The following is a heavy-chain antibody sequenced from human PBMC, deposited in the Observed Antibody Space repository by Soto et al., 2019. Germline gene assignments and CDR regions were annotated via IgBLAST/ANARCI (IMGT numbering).Heavy chain of an antibody. V-gene: IGHV3-23*01. Sequence: GGSLRLSCAASGFTFSSYAMSWVRQAPGKGLEWVSAISGSGGSTYYADSVKGRFTISRDNSKNTLYLQMNSLRAEDTAVYYCAKAPSAPYYYYYYMDVWGKGTTVTVSS. CDR1: GFTFSSYA. J-gene: IGHJ6*03. CDR2: ISGSGGST. CDR3: AKAPSAPYYYYYYMDV.